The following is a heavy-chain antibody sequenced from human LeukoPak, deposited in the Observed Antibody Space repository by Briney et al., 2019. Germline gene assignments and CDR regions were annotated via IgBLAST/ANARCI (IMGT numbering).Heavy chain of an antibody. V-gene: IGHV1-18*01. Sequence: GASVKVSCKASGYTFTSYGISWVRQALGQGLEWMGWISAYNGNTNYAQMLQGRVTMTTDTSTSTAYMELRSLRSDDTAVYYCARLRAGGSLYYFDYWGQGTLVTVSS. J-gene: IGHJ4*02. CDR3: ARLRAGGSLYYFDY. CDR2: ISAYNGNT. CDR1: GYTFTSYG. D-gene: IGHD2-15*01.